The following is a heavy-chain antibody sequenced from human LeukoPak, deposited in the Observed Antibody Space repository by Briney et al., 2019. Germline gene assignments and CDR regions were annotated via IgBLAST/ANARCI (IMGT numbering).Heavy chain of an antibody. CDR3: ARDLGYDFWSGYYFLYY. CDR1: GYTFTGYY. Sequence: GASVKVSCKASGYTFTGYYMHWVRQAPGQGLEWMGWINPNSGGTNYAQKFQGRVTMTSDTSISTAYMELSRLRSDDTAVYYCARDLGYDFWSGYYFLYYWGQGTLVTVSS. CDR2: INPNSGGT. D-gene: IGHD3-3*01. V-gene: IGHV1-2*02. J-gene: IGHJ4*02.